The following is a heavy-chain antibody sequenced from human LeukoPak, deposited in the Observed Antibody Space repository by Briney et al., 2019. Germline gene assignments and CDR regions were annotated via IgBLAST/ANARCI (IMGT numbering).Heavy chain of an antibody. V-gene: IGHV3-11*01. CDR1: GFTFSDYY. J-gene: IGHJ6*02. CDR3: ARAAPSGDSSGYYYTTDGMDV. D-gene: IGHD3-22*01. Sequence: GGSLRLSCAASGFTFSDYYMNWIREAPGKGLEWVSYISSSGSTIYYADSVKGRFTISRDNAKNSLYLQMNSLRAEDTAVYYCARAAPSGDSSGYYYTTDGMDVWGQGTTVTVSS. CDR2: ISSSGSTI.